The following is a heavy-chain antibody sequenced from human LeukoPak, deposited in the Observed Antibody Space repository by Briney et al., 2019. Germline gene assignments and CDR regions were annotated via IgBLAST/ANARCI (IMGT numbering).Heavy chain of an antibody. CDR3: AREIPYDFWSGLLNGGLFDY. V-gene: IGHV4-4*07. CDR1: GGSISSYY. D-gene: IGHD3-3*01. CDR2: IYTSGST. Sequence: PSETLSLTCTVSGGSISSYYWSWIRQPAGKGLEWIGRIYTSGSTNYNPSLKSRVTISVDTSKNQFSLKLSSVTAADTAVYYCAREIPYDFWSGLLNGGLFDYWGQGTLVTVSS. J-gene: IGHJ4*02.